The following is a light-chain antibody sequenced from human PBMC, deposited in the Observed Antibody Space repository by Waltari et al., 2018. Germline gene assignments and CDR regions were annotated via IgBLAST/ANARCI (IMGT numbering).Light chain of an antibody. CDR3: CSFTSSSTWV. CDR1: TSDLGGYNH. V-gene: IGLV2-14*03. CDR2: VVT. J-gene: IGLJ3*02. Sequence: QSALTQPASVSGSPGQSITISCTGTTSDLGGYNHVSWYQQHQGKAPKRILYVVTSRPSGVSNRFSGSKSGNTASLTISGLQPEDEADYYCCSFTSSSTWVFGGGTKLTVL.